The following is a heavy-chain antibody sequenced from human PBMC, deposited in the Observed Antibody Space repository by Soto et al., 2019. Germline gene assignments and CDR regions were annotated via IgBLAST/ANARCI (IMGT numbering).Heavy chain of an antibody. CDR2: LNPNTGDT. CDR1: GYAFTSHD. D-gene: IGHD2-8*01. J-gene: IGHJ4*02. CDR3: VIGQPGHSND. Sequence: QVQLVQSGAEVQKPGASVKVSCKASGYAFTSHDINWVRQAPGQGLEWMGWLNPNTGDTGYAQKFQGRVTRTRDTSINTAYMALSSLSSDDTAVYYCVIGQPGHSNDWGQGARVTVSS. V-gene: IGHV1-8*01.